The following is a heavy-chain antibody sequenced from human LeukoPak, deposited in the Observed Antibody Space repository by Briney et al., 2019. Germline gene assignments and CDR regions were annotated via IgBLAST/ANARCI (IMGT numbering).Heavy chain of an antibody. D-gene: IGHD4-17*01. CDR2: ISGNNENP. CDR3: ARPQSLRGPWAFDI. V-gene: IGHV1-18*01. Sequence: ASVKVSCKTSGYTFSNFGINWVRQAPGQGLEWMGWISGNNENPNYGQKFQGRITVTTDSSTSTAYMEMRNLTFDDTAVYYCARPQSLRGPWAFDIWGQGTMVTVSS. CDR1: GYTFSNFG. J-gene: IGHJ3*02.